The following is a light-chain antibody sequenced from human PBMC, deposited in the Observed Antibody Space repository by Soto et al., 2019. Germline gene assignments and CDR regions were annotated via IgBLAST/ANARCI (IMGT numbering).Light chain of an antibody. J-gene: IGKJ1*01. CDR2: AAS. CDR1: QGTSNY. V-gene: IGKV1-27*01. CDR3: QKYNSAPAWT. Sequence: DIQMTQSPSSLSASVGDRVTITCRASQGTSNYLAWYQQKPGKVPKLLIYAASTLQSGVPSRFRGSGSGTSFTLTINSPQPEDVATYYCQKYNSAPAWTFGQETKVEIK.